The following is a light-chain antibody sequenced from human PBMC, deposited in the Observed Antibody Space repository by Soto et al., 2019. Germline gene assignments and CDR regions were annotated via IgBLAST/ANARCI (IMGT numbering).Light chain of an antibody. J-gene: IGKJ2*01. CDR3: QQCGDSPT. CDR2: SAS. Sequence: EIVLTQSPGTLSLSPGERATLTCRASQSVSTWYLAWYQQKPGQAPRLLISSASNRATGIPDRFSGSGSGTDLTLTISRLEPEDFAVYFCQQCGDSPTFGQGTKLEIK. CDR1: QSVSTWY. V-gene: IGKV3-20*01.